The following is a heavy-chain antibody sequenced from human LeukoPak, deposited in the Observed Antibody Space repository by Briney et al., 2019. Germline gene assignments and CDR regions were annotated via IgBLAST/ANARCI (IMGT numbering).Heavy chain of an antibody. CDR1: GYSISSGYY. CDR2: IYHSGST. D-gene: IGHD3-9*01. J-gene: IGHJ4*02. V-gene: IGHV4-38-2*02. Sequence: SETLSLTCTVSGYSISSGYYWGWIRQPPGKGLEWIGSIYHSGSTYYNPSLKSRVTISVDTSKNQFSLKLSSVTAADTAVYYCARVINADDDILTGYYGGANDYWGQGTLVTVSS. CDR3: ARVINADDDILTGYYGGANDY.